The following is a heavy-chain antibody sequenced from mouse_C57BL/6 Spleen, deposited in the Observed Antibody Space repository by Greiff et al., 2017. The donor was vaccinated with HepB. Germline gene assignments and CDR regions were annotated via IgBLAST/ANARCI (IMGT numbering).Heavy chain of an antibody. Sequence: VKLQQPGAELVKPGASVKLSCKASGYTFTSYWMQWVKQRPGQGLEWIGEIDPSDSYTNYNQKFKGKATLTVDTSSSTAYMQLSSLTSEDSAVYYCARSSNYEYAMDYWGQGTSVTVSS. J-gene: IGHJ4*01. CDR2: IDPSDSYT. V-gene: IGHV1-50*01. CDR1: GYTFTSYW. CDR3: ARSSNYEYAMDY. D-gene: IGHD2-5*01.